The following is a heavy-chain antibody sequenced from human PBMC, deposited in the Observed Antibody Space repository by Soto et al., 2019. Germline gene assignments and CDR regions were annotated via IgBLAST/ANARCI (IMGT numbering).Heavy chain of an antibody. J-gene: IGHJ5*02. Sequence: PGGSLRLSCAASGFTFSSYLMSWVRQAPGKGLEWVANIKQDGSEKYYVDSVKGRFTISRDNAKNSLYLQMNSLRAEDTAVYYCARDRHIVATKGNWFDPWGQGTLVTVSS. V-gene: IGHV3-7*03. CDR2: IKQDGSEK. CDR1: GFTFSSYL. CDR3: ARDRHIVATKGNWFDP. D-gene: IGHD5-12*01.